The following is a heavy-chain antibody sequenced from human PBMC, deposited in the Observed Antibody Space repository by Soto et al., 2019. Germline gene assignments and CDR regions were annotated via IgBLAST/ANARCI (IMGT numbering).Heavy chain of an antibody. CDR3: VRQGLCSGSTCYARAWFDP. CDR2: MYNSGST. J-gene: IGHJ5*02. D-gene: IGHD2-15*01. V-gene: IGHV4-59*08. Sequence: PSETLSLTCTVSGDSINNYYWSWIRQPPGKGLEWIGYMYNSGSTNYNPSLKSRVTMSVDTSKNQFSLKLSSVTAADTAVYYCVRQGLCSGSTCYARAWFDPWGQGTLVTVSS. CDR1: GDSINNYY.